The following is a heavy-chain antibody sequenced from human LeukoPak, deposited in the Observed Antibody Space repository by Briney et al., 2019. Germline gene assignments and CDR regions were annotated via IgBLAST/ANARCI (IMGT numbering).Heavy chain of an antibody. CDR3: ARDSYYYDSSGYTTNWFDP. CDR1: GGTFSSYA. CDR2: IIPILGIA. V-gene: IGHV1-69*04. D-gene: IGHD3-22*01. J-gene: IGHJ5*02. Sequence: GASVKVSCTASGGTFSSYAISWVRQAPGQGLEWMGRIIPILGIANYAQKFQGRVTITADKSTSTAYMELSSLRSEDTAVYYCARDSYYYDSSGYTTNWFDPWGQGTLVTVSS.